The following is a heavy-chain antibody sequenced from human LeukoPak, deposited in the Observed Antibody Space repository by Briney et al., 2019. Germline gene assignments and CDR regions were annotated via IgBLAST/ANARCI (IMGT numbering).Heavy chain of an antibody. CDR1: GFTFSSYA. D-gene: IGHD1-7*01. CDR2: ISYDGSNK. Sequence: GRSLRLSCAASGFTFSSYAMHWVRQAPGKGLEWVAVISYDGSNKYYADSVKGRVTISRDNSKNTLYLQMNSLRVEDTAVYYCASQTGTTENYYYMDVWGKGTTVTVSS. CDR3: ASQTGTTENYYYMDV. V-gene: IGHV3-30-3*01. J-gene: IGHJ6*03.